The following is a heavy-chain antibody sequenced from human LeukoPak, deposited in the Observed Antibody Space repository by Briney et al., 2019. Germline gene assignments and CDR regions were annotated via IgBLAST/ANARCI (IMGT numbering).Heavy chain of an antibody. J-gene: IGHJ4*02. CDR2: IYDSGST. CDR3: ASPNYDSSGYYSY. V-gene: IGHV4-39*07. CDR1: GGSIRSSYYY. Sequence: SETLSLTCTVSGGSIRSSYYYWGWIRQPPGKGLEWIGSIYDSGSTNYNPSLKSRVTISVDTSKNQFSLKLSSVTAADTAVYYCASPNYDSSGYYSYWGQGTLVTVSS. D-gene: IGHD3-22*01.